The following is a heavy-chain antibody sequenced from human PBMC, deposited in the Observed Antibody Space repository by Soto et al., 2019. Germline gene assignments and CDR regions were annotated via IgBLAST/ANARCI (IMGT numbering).Heavy chain of an antibody. Sequence: EVQLVESGGGLDQPGGSLRLSCAASGFTFSTYWMSWVRQAPGKGLEWVGNIKQDGSGENYVDSVKGRFTISRDNANHSLYLQMNSLRAEDTAVYYCARDRGPPRYLYYGMDVWGQGTTVTVSS. V-gene: IGHV3-7*01. CDR2: IKQDGSGE. CDR3: ARDRGPPRYLYYGMDV. CDR1: GFTFSTYW. J-gene: IGHJ6*02. D-gene: IGHD3-10*01.